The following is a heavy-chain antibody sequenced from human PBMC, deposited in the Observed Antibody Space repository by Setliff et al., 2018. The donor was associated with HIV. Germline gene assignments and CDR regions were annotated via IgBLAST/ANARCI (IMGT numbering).Heavy chain of an antibody. CDR1: GFTFSIYP. CDR2: ISSGGGYI. J-gene: IGHJ1*01. Sequence: GGSLRLSCAASGFTFSIYPMNWVRQAPGKGLEWVSSISSGGGYIYYADSVKGRFTISRDSTKNSLYPQMNSLRAEDTAVYYCARDSGPYHDYVWGTYRPIYFQHWGQGTLVTVSS. V-gene: IGHV3-21*06. D-gene: IGHD3-16*02. CDR3: ARDSGPYHDYVWGTYRPIYFQH.